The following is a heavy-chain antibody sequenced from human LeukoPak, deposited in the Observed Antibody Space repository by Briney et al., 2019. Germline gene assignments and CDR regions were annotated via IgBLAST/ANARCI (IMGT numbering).Heavy chain of an antibody. CDR2: ISYDGSNK. D-gene: IGHD2-15*01. CDR3: ARVSTGSGNDYLDY. J-gene: IGHJ4*02. V-gene: IGHV3-30*04. CDR1: GFTFRSYA. Sequence: GGSLRLSCAASGFTFRSYALHWVRQAPGKGLEWVALISYDGSNKNYADSVKGRFTISRDNSKNTLYLQMNILRAEDTAVYYCARVSTGSGNDYLDYWGQGTLVTVSS.